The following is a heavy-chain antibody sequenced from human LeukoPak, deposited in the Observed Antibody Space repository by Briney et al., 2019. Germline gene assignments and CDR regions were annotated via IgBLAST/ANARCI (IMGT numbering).Heavy chain of an antibody. J-gene: IGHJ4*02. D-gene: IGHD3-16*02. CDR1: GASISSGDYY. V-gene: IGHV4-30-4*01. Sequence: PSETLSHTCTVSGASISSGDYYWSWIRQSPGKGLEWIGYIYYSGSTSYNPSLKSRVTISVDTSKNQFSLKLTSVTAADTAVYYCARGPNYVWGSYRYFDYWGQGTLVPVSS. CDR2: IYYSGST. CDR3: ARGPNYVWGSYRYFDY.